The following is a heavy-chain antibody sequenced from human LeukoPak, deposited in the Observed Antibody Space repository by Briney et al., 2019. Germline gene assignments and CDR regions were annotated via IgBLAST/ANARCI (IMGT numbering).Heavy chain of an antibody. CDR2: IYSGGST. V-gene: IGHV3-66*01. D-gene: IGHD1-26*01. CDR1: GFTFSSYS. CDR3: ARDPLVGATVATNY. J-gene: IGHJ4*02. Sequence: GGSLRLSCAASGFTFSSYSMNWVRQAPGKGLEWVSVIYSGGSTYYADSVKGRFTISRDNSKNTLYLQMNSLRAEDTAVYYCARDPLVGATVATNYWGQGTLVTVSS.